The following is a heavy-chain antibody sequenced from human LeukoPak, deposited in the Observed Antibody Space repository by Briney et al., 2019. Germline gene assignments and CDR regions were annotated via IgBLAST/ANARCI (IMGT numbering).Heavy chain of an antibody. CDR3: ARDLVIAAPPGYGGGYYFDY. Sequence: ASVKVSCKASGYTFTSYGISWVRQAPGQGLEWMGGIIPIFGTANYAQKFQGRVTITADESTSTAYMELSSLRSEDTAVYYCARDLVIAAPPGYGGGYYFDYWGQGTLVTVSS. J-gene: IGHJ4*02. CDR1: GYTFTSYG. D-gene: IGHD6-13*01. CDR2: IIPIFGTA. V-gene: IGHV1-69*13.